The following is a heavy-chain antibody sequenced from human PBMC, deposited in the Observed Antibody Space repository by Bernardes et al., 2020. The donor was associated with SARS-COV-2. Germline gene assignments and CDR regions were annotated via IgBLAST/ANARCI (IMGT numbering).Heavy chain of an antibody. Sequence: GGSLRLSCAVSGFTFSSYSMTWVRQAQGKGLEWVANINEDGSEIKYVDSVKGRFTISRDNAKNSLYVQVNSLRAEDTAVYYCAREGEGYFDYWGQGTLVTVTT. CDR2: INEDGSEI. V-gene: IGHV3-7*01. CDR3: AREGEGYFDY. J-gene: IGHJ4*02. CDR1: GFTFSSYS.